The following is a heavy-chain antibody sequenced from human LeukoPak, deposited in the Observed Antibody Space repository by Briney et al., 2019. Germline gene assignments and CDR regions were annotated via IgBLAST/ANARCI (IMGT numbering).Heavy chain of an antibody. D-gene: IGHD5-12*01. J-gene: IGHJ4*02. CDR3: AKEYSGYDFDY. Sequence: GGSLRLSCAASGFTLRSYDMSWVRQAPGKGLEWVAATSGSGVNSYYADSVRGRFTISRDNSQNTLYLQMNSLRAEDTALYYCAKEYSGYDFDYWGQGTLVTVSS. CDR2: TSGSGVNS. V-gene: IGHV3-23*01. CDR1: GFTLRSYD.